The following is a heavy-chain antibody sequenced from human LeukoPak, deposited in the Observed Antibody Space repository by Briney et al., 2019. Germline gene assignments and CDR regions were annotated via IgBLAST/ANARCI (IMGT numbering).Heavy chain of an antibody. J-gene: IGHJ4*02. D-gene: IGHD2/OR15-2a*01. CDR2: ISGSGNAK. CDR3: ARDYVYAFDY. Sequence: GGSLRLSCAASGFSFSSYSMNWVRQAPGKGLEWVSYISGSGNAKHYTDSVKGRLTISRDNAKNALYLQMNSLRAEDTAVYFCARDYVYAFDYWGQGTLVTVSS. V-gene: IGHV3-48*01. CDR1: GFSFSSYS.